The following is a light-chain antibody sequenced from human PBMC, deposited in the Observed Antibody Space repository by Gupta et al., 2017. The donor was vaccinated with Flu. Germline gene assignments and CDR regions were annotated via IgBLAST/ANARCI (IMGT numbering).Light chain of an antibody. CDR3: QQYDDWPRIP. Sequence: TLSVFPGKGPTLSCRAIQSSVASNLAWYQQNPGRSPGLLIYRASTRATGIPARFSGSGSGTDFTLTISSLQSEYFGVYYCQQYDDWPRIPFGQGTRLEIK. CDR2: RAS. J-gene: IGKJ5*01. V-gene: IGKV3-15*01. CDR1: QSSVASN.